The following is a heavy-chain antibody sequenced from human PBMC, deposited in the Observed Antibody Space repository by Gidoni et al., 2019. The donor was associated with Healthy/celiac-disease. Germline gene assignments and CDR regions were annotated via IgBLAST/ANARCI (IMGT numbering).Heavy chain of an antibody. D-gene: IGHD2-15*01. CDR2: ISYDGSNK. CDR1: GFTFSSYG. Sequence: QVQLVESGGGVVQPGRSLRLSCAASGFTFSSYGMHWVRQAPGKGLEWVAVISYDGSNKYYADSVKGRFTISRDNSKNTLYLQMNSLRAEDTAVYYCAKDCSGGSCYSGGDWGQGTLVTVSS. V-gene: IGHV3-30*18. CDR3: AKDCSGGSCYSGGD. J-gene: IGHJ4*02.